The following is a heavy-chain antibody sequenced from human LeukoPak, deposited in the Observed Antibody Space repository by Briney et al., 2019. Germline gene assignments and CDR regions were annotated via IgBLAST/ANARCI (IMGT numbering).Heavy chain of an antibody. Sequence: GGSLRLSCAASGFTFSSYAMSWVRQAPGKGLEWVSAISGSGGSTYYADSVKGRFTISRDNSKNTLYLQMNSLSAEDTAVYYCAKWSGSRNAFDIWGQGTMVTVSS. CDR1: GFTFSSYA. J-gene: IGHJ3*02. CDR2: ISGSGGST. V-gene: IGHV3-23*01. CDR3: AKWSGSRNAFDI. D-gene: IGHD2-2*01.